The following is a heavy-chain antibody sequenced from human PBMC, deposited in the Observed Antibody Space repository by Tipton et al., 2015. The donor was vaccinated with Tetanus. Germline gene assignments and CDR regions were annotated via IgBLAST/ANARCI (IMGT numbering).Heavy chain of an antibody. CDR3: ARGITDGYFRRLDY. CDR1: RGPISSYY. J-gene: IGHJ4*02. CDR2: ISNGNP. V-gene: IGHV4-4*07. Sequence: GLVKPSETLSLTCTVSRGPISSYYWSWIRQPAGKGLEWIGHISNGNPDYTPSLKNRLILSADTSKNELSLKLQSVTAADAAVYYCARGITDGYFRRLDYWGQGIRVAVSP. D-gene: IGHD5-18*01.